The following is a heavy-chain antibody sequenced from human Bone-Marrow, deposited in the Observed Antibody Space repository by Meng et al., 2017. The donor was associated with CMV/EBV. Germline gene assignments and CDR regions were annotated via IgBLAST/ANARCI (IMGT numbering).Heavy chain of an antibody. CDR1: SSAW. Sequence: SSAWKSGVRQDPGKGLEWVGRIRSNTDGGTIDYAAPVKGRFTISRDDAKTTLYLQMNSLKTEDTAVYYCTTDSPYYYYTSGNSFRGYWGQGTLVTVSS. V-gene: IGHV3-15*01. CDR2: IRSNTDGGTI. D-gene: IGHD3-10*01. J-gene: IGHJ4*02. CDR3: TTDSPYYYYTSGNSFRGY.